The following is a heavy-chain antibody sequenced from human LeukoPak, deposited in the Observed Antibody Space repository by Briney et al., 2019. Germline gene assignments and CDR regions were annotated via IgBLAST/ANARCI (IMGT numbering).Heavy chain of an antibody. CDR1: GYSISSGYY. V-gene: IGHV4-61*02. J-gene: IGHJ1*01. CDR3: ARVAAGIGFFQH. CDR2: IYTSGST. Sequence: SETLSLTCTVSGYSISSGYYWSWIRQPAGKGLEWIGRIYTSGSTNYNPSLKSRVTMSVDTSKNQLSLKLSSVTAADTAVYYCARVAAGIGFFQHWGQGTLVTVSS. D-gene: IGHD6-13*01.